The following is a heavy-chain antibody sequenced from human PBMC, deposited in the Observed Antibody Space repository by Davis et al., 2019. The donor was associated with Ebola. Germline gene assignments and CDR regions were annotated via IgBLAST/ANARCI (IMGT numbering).Heavy chain of an antibody. V-gene: IGHV4-34*01. CDR1: GGSFSGYY. D-gene: IGHD3-3*01. Sequence: PSETLSLTCAVYGGSFSGYYWSWIRQPPGKGLEWIGEINHSGSTNYNPSLKSRVTISVDTSKNQFSLKLSSVTAADTAVYYCARSETTKYYDFWSGPFNYYGMDVWGQGTTVTVSS. CDR2: INHSGST. J-gene: IGHJ6*02. CDR3: ARSETTKYYDFWSGPFNYYGMDV.